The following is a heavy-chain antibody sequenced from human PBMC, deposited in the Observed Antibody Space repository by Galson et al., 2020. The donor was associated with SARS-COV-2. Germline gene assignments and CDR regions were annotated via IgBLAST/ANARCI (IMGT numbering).Heavy chain of an antibody. V-gene: IGHV3-23*01. D-gene: IGHD3-3*01. Sequence: GGSLRLSCVASGFSFSTYPMSWVRQAPGKGLEWISGISDTSGNTHSADSVKGRFTISRDNSKNTLYLQMNSLRAEDTAVYYCAKDRKTVFGVLYRGYFDSWGQGTLVTVSS. CDR3: AKDRKTVFGVLYRGYFDS. CDR1: GFSFSTYP. CDR2: ISDTSGNT. J-gene: IGHJ4*02.